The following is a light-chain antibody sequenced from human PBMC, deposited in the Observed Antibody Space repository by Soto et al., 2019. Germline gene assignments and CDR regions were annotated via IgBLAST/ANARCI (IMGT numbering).Light chain of an antibody. CDR2: DAS. J-gene: IGKJ1*01. V-gene: IGKV3-20*01. CDR1: QSITTN. Sequence: VMTQSPATLSVSPGERATLSCRASQSITTNLAWYQQKPGQAPRLLIYDASTRATGIPDRFSGSGSGTDFTLTISRLEPEDFAVYYCQQYGSSRPTFGQGTKVDIK. CDR3: QQYGSSRPT.